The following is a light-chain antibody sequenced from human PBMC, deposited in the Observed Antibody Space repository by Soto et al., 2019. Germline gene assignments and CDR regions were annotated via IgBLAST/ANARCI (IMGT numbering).Light chain of an antibody. CDR3: AAWDDSLNGPV. CDR2: RNY. V-gene: IGLV1-44*01. J-gene: IGLJ3*02. Sequence: QSVLTQPPSASGTPGQRVTISCSGSSSNIGSNTVNWYFQLPGTAPKLLIYRNYQRPSGVPDRFSGSKSGTSASLAINGLQSEDEAEYYCAAWDDSLNGPVFGGGTKLTVL. CDR1: SSNIGSNT.